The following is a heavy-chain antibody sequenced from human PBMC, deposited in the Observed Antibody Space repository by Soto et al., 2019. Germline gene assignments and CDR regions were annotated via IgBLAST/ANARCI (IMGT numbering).Heavy chain of an antibody. CDR1: GLSFGSYA. J-gene: IGHJ4*02. CDR2: ISGSGGST. CDR3: AKAPGAISDY. Sequence: PGGSLRLSCAASGLSFGSYAMSWVRQAPGKGLEWVSAISGSGGSTYYADSVKGRFTISRDNSKNTLYLQMNSLRAEDTAVYYCAKAPGAISDYWGQGTLVTVSS. V-gene: IGHV3-23*01. D-gene: IGHD1-26*01.